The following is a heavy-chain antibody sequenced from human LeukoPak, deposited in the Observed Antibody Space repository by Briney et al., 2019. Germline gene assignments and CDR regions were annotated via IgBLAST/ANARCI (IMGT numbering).Heavy chain of an antibody. CDR3: ARSYGDYITGAYAFDV. CDR1: GGSISNYY. D-gene: IGHD4-17*01. CDR2: IYYSGST. Sequence: SETLSLTCTVSGGSISNYYWSWVRQPPEKGLEWIGYIYYSGSTNYNPSLKSRLTISVDTSKNQFSLKLSSVTAADTAVYYCARSYGDYITGAYAFDVWGQGTMVTVSS. J-gene: IGHJ3*01. V-gene: IGHV4-59*08.